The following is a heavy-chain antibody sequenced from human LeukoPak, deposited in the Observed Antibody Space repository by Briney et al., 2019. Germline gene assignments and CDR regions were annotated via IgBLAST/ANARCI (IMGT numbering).Heavy chain of an antibody. D-gene: IGHD3-3*01. V-gene: IGHV1-18*01. Sequence: ASVKVSCKASGYTFTSYGISWVRQATGQGLEWMGWISAYNGNTNYAQRLQGRVTMTTDTSTSTAYMELRSLRSDDTAVYYCARANWDFWSGYYSYYYYYMDVWGKGTTVTVSS. CDR2: ISAYNGNT. J-gene: IGHJ6*03. CDR1: GYTFTSYG. CDR3: ARANWDFWSGYYSYYYYYMDV.